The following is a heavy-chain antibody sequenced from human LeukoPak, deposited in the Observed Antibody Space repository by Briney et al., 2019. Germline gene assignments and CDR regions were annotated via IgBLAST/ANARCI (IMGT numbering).Heavy chain of an antibody. CDR2: IGASGGRT. CDR3: AKAEGYDILTGLDY. J-gene: IGHJ4*02. V-gene: IGHV3-23*01. CDR1: GFTSSSYA. Sequence: TGGSLTLSCATSGFTSSSYAMSWVRQAPGNGLEWVSGIGASGGRTYYADSVKGRFTISRDNSKNTLYLQMNSLRTEDTAVYYCAKAEGYDILTGLDYWGQGTLVTVSS. D-gene: IGHD3-9*01.